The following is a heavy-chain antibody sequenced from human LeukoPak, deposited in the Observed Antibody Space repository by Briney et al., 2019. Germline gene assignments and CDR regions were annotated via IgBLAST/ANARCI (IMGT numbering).Heavy chain of an antibody. CDR2: IYTSGST. CDR1: GGSISSGSYY. D-gene: IGHD3-10*01. Sequence: PSQTLSLTCIVSGGSISSGSYYWSWIRQPAGKGLEWIGRIYTSGSTNYNPSLKSRVTISVDKSKNQFSLKLSSVTAADTAVYYCARERDQVPMVRGVLDYWGQGTLVTVSS. CDR3: ARERDQVPMVRGVLDY. V-gene: IGHV4-61*02. J-gene: IGHJ4*02.